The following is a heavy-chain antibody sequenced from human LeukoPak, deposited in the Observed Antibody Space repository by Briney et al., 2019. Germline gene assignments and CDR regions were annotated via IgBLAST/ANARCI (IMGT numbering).Heavy chain of an antibody. J-gene: IGHJ4*02. CDR3: ARRGYSGYDSPLGY. D-gene: IGHD5-12*01. CDR1: GYSFTSYW. Sequence: RGESLKISCKGSGYSFTSYWIAWVRQMPGKGLEWMGIIYPGDSDTGYSPSFQGQVTISADKSIAYLQWGSLKASDTAMYYCARRGYSGYDSPLGYWGQGTLVTVSS. CDR2: IYPGDSDT. V-gene: IGHV5-51*01.